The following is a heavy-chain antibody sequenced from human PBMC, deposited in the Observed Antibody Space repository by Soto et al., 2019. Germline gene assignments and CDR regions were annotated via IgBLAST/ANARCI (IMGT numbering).Heavy chain of an antibody. Sequence: SETLSLTCTVSGGSISGYYWSWIRQPPGKGLEWIGYMYNTGSTVYNPSFKSRVTISVDTSKNQFSLKLSSVTAADTAMYYCARGYSGYSYWGQGTLVTVSS. V-gene: IGHV4-59*12. D-gene: IGHD5-12*01. CDR3: ARGYSGYSY. CDR2: MYNTGST. CDR1: GGSISGYY. J-gene: IGHJ4*02.